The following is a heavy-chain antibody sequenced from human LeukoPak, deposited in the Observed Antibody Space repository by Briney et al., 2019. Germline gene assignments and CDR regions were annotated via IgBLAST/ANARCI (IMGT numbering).Heavy chain of an antibody. J-gene: IGHJ4*02. CDR1: GFTFSDYY. CDR3: ARDSSGWSVDY. D-gene: IGHD6-19*01. V-gene: IGHV3-11*05. Sequence: RGGSLRLSCAASGFTFSDYYMSWIRQAPGKGLEWVSFISSTSSYIKDADSVKGRFTISRDNAKKSLYLQMNSLRAEDTAVYYCARDSSGWSVDYWGQGTLVTVSS. CDR2: ISSTSSYI.